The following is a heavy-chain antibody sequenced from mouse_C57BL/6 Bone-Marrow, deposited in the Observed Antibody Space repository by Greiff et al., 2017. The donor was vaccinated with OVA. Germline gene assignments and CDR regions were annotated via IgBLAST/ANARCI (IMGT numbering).Heavy chain of an antibody. CDR2: IYPGSGRT. V-gene: IGHV1-55*01. D-gene: IGHD1-1*01. CDR1: GYTFTSYW. CDR3: ARSGITTVEGDFAMDY. J-gene: IGHJ4*01. Sequence: QVQLQQPGAELVKPGASVKMSCKASGYTFTSYWITWVTQRPGQGLAWIGDIYPGSGRTNYNEKFKSKATLTVATSSSTAYMQLSSLTSEDSAVYYGARSGITTVEGDFAMDYWGQGTSVTVSS.